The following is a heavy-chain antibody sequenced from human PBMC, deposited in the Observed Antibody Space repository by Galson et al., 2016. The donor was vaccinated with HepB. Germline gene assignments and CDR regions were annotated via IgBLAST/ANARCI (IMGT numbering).Heavy chain of an antibody. CDR1: GFIFNDYH. D-gene: IGHD3-10*01. Sequence: SLRLSCAASGFIFNDYHMAWIRQAPGRGPEWVSQIRDSGDFPYYADSVRGRFTISRDNAKNLIFLQMTSLRVEDTAIYYCARDSIVGFGERGGTDVWGRGTSVIVSS. CDR3: ARDSIVGFGERGGTDV. CDR2: IRDSGDFP. V-gene: IGHV3-11*01. J-gene: IGHJ6*03.